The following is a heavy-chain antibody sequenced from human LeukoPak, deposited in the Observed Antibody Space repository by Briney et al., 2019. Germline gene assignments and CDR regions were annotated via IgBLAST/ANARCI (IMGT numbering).Heavy chain of an antibody. V-gene: IGHV1-8*01. CDR2: MNPNSGNT. J-gene: IGHJ3*02. Sequence: ASVKVSCKASGYTFTSYDINWVRQATGQGLEWMGWMNPNSGNTGYAQKFQGRVTMTRNTSISTAYMELSSLRSEDTAVYYCASARGRVTIFGVAFDAFDIWGQGTMVTVSS. CDR1: GYTFTSYD. CDR3: ASARGRVTIFGVAFDAFDI. D-gene: IGHD3-3*01.